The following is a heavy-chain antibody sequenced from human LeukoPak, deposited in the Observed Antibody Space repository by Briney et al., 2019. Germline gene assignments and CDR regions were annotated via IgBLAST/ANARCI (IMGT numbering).Heavy chain of an antibody. V-gene: IGHV3-23*01. CDR2: ISGSGGST. J-gene: IGHJ4*02. D-gene: IGHD3-22*01. CDR1: GFTFSSYG. Sequence: GGTLRLSCAASGFTFSSYGMSWVRQAPGKGLEWVSVISGSGGSTYYAASVKGRFTISRDNSKNTLYLQMNSLRAEDTAVYYCAKDSRGYQDYFDYWGQGALVTVSS. CDR3: AKDSRGYQDYFDY.